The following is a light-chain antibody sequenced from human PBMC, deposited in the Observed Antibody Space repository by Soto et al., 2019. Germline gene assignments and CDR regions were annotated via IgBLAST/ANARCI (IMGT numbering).Light chain of an antibody. CDR1: SSDVGGYNY. CDR3: CSYAGSDTPYV. CDR2: DVS. V-gene: IGLV2-11*01. Sequence: QSALTQPRSVSGSPGQSVTISCTRTSSDVGGYNYVSWYQQHPGKAPKLMIYDVSKRPSGVPDRFSGSKSGNTASLTISGLQAEDEADYYCCSYAGSDTPYVFGTGTKLTVL. J-gene: IGLJ1*01.